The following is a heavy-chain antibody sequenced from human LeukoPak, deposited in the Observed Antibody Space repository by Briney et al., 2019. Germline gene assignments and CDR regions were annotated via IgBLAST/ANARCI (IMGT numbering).Heavy chain of an antibody. CDR3: ASKEYYYGMDV. CDR2: IDHSGRT. CDR1: GGSSSSSNW. J-gene: IGHJ6*01. Sequence: SGTLSLTCAVSGGSSSSSNWRNWVRQPPGKGLEWIGEIDHSGRTNYNPSLKSRVTISVDKSKNQISLKLSSVTAADTAVYYCASKEYYYGMDVWGQGTTVTVSS. V-gene: IGHV4-4*02.